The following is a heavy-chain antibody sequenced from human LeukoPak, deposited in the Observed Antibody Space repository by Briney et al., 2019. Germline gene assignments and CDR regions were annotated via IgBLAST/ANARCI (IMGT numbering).Heavy chain of an antibody. CDR2: IYSGGST. CDR3: ARDRVGPNIGGMDV. D-gene: IGHD1-26*01. Sequence: GGSLRLSCAASGFTVSSNYMSWVRQAPGKGLEWVSVIYSGGSTCYADSVKGRFTISRDNSKNTLYLQMNSLRAEDTAVYYCARDRVGPNIGGMDVWGQGTTVTVSS. CDR1: GFTVSSNY. V-gene: IGHV3-66*01. J-gene: IGHJ6*02.